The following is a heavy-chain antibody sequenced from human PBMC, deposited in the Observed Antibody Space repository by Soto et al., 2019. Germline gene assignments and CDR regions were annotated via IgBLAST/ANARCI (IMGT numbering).Heavy chain of an antibody. J-gene: IGHJ6*02. V-gene: IGHV1-69*06. CDR3: ARPSGYDLYYYYGMDV. CDR2: VIPIFGTA. CDR1: GGTFSSYA. D-gene: IGHD5-12*01. Sequence: QVQLVQSGAEVKKPGSSVKVSCKASGGTFSSYAISWVRQAPGQGLEWMGGVIPIFGTANYAQKFQGRVTITADKSTSTAYMELGSLRSEDTAVYYCARPSGYDLYYYYGMDVWGQGTTVTVSS.